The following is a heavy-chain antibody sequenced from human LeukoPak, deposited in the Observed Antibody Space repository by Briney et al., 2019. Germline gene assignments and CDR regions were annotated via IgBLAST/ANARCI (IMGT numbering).Heavy chain of an antibody. J-gene: IGHJ4*02. CDR2: IYSGGST. CDR3: ARNGGYSGYEFDY. Sequence: GGSLRLSCAASGFTVSSNYMSWVRQAPGKGLEWVSVIYSGGSTYYADSVKGRFTISRDNSKNTLYLQMNSLRAEDTAVYYCARNGGYSGYEFDYWGQGTLVTVSS. CDR1: GFTVSSNY. V-gene: IGHV3-53*01. D-gene: IGHD5-12*01.